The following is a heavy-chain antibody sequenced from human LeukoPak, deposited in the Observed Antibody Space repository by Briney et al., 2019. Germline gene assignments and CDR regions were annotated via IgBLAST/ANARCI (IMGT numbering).Heavy chain of an antibody. D-gene: IGHD6-13*01. J-gene: IGHJ4*02. Sequence: GESLKISCKGSGYNFPRYWIGWVRQMPGKCLEWMGIIYPDDSDTRCSPSFQGQVTISADKSISTAYLQWSSLKASDTAMYYCARPIAAAGPALIDYWGQGALVTVSS. CDR2: IYPDDSDT. CDR1: GYNFPRYW. CDR3: ARPIAAAGPALIDY. V-gene: IGHV5-51*01.